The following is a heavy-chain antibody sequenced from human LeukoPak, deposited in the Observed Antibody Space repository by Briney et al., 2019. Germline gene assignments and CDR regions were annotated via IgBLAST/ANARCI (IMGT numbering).Heavy chain of an antibody. CDR2: IRYDGSNK. D-gene: IGHD6-13*01. CDR3: AKDLAAAGPFDY. V-gene: IGHV3-30*02. J-gene: IGHJ4*02. CDR1: GFTFSSYG. Sequence: GGSLRLSCAASGFTFSSYGMHWVRQAPGKGLEWVAFIRYDGSNKYYADSVKGRFTISRDNSKNTLYLQVNSLRAEDTAAYYCAKDLAAAGPFDYWGQGTLVTVSS.